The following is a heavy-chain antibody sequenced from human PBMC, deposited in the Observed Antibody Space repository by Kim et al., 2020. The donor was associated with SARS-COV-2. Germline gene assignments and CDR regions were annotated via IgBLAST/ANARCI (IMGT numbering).Heavy chain of an antibody. D-gene: IGHD3-3*01. J-gene: IGHJ6*02. V-gene: IGHV3-21*01. CDR3: ARLYDFWSGYYSPGNYYYGMDG. CDR2: ISSSSSYI. Sequence: GGSLRLSCAASGFTFSSYSMNWVRQAPGKGLEWVSSISSSSSYIYYADSVKGRFTISRDNAKNSLYLQMNSLRAEDTAVYYCARLYDFWSGYYSPGNYYYGMDGWGQGTTVTVSS. CDR1: GFTFSSYS.